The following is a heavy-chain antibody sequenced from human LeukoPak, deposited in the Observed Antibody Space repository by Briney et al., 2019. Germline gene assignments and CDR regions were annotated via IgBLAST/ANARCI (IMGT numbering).Heavy chain of an antibody. J-gene: IGHJ5*02. CDR2: ISGSGSST. Sequence: GGSLRLSCAASGFTFSSYAMSWVRQAPGKGLEWVSAISGSGSSTYYADSVKGRFTISRDDSKNTLHLQMNSLRAEDTAIYYCAKNRIQLTPPPLYHFDPLGQGSLVTVSS. CDR3: AKNRIQLTPPPLYHFDP. V-gene: IGHV3-23*01. D-gene: IGHD1-1*01. CDR1: GFTFSSYA.